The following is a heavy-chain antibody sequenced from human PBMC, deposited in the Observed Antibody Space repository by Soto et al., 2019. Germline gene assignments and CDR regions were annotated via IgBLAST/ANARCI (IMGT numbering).Heavy chain of an antibody. CDR2: IDVGSANA. J-gene: IGHJ6*02. CDR1: GFTFSSSA. CDR3: TRPDDFYYGMDI. Sequence: ASVKVSCKTSGFTFSSSAVHWVRQARGHRLQWIGWIDVGSANANYAQMLQERVTISRDMSTSTAYMELNNLRAEDTAVYYCTRPDDFYYGMDIWGQGTTVTVSS. V-gene: IGHV1-58*01.